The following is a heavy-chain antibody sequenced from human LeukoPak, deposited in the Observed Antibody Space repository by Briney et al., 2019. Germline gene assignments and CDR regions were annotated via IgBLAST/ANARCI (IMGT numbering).Heavy chain of an antibody. CDR1: GFTFSSYA. Sequence: GSLRLSCAASGFTFSSYAMHWVRQAPGKGLEWVAVISYDGSNKYYADSVKGRFTISRDNSKNTLYLQMNSLRAEDTAVYYCARDGDTVTTPYWGQGTLVTVSS. V-gene: IGHV3-30-3*01. J-gene: IGHJ4*02. CDR2: ISYDGSNK. CDR3: ARDGDTVTTPY. D-gene: IGHD4-17*01.